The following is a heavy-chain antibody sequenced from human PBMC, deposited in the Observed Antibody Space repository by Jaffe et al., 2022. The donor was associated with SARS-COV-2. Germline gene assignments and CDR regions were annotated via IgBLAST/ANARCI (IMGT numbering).Heavy chain of an antibody. Sequence: QVQLVQSGPEVKKPGSSVKVSCEASGGTFDTYTFTWVRQAPGHGLEWIGTFIPVLGMTNYAQSFQGRVTITADRFTTTAYMELTSLTSEDTAMYFCVSGSGMGSQTPIGDDWFDPWGQGSLVTVSS. CDR3: VSGSGMGSQTPIGDDWFDP. J-gene: IGHJ5*02. V-gene: IGHV1-69*02. CDR1: GGTFDTYT. CDR2: FIPVLGMT. D-gene: IGHD2-21*02.